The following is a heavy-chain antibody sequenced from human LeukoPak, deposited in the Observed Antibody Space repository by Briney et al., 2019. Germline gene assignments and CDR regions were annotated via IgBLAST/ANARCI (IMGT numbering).Heavy chain of an antibody. CDR1: GFTFSDYS. CDR2: IRYDGSNK. Sequence: GGSLRLSCAASGFTFSDYSINWVRQAPGKGLEWVAFIRYDGSNKYYADSVKGRFTISRDNSKNTLYLQMNSLRAEDTAVYYCAKGSIVVITSYYFDYWGQGTLVTVSS. V-gene: IGHV3-30*02. D-gene: IGHD3-22*01. CDR3: AKGSIVVITSYYFDY. J-gene: IGHJ4*02.